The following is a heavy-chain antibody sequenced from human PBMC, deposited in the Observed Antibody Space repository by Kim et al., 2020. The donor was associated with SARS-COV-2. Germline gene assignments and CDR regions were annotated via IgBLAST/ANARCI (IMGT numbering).Heavy chain of an antibody. CDR3: ARDRWEWLLLTMDSYYYVMDV. Sequence: ASVKVSCKASGYTFTSYAMNWVRQAPGQGLEWMGWINTNTGNPTYAQGFTGRFVFCLDTSVSTAYLQISSLKAEDTAVYYCARDRWEWLLLTMDSYYYVMDVWGQGNTVTVSS. D-gene: IGHD3-22*01. V-gene: IGHV7-4-1*02. CDR2: INTNTGNP. CDR1: GYTFTSYA. J-gene: IGHJ6*02.